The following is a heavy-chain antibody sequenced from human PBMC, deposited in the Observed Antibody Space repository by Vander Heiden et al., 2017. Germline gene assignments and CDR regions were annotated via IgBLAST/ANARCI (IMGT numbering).Heavy chain of an antibody. CDR2: ISWNSGSI. V-gene: IGHV3-9*01. CDR1: GFTFDDYA. D-gene: IGHD3-22*01. CDR3: AKGPPRGIVVVPTGWFDP. J-gene: IGHJ5*02. Sequence: EVQLVESGGGVVQPGRSLRLSCAASGFTFDDYAMHWVRQAPGKGLEWVSGISWNSGSIGYADSVKGRFTISRDNAKNSLYLQMNSLRAEDTALYYCAKGPPRGIVVVPTGWFDPWGQGTLVTVSS.